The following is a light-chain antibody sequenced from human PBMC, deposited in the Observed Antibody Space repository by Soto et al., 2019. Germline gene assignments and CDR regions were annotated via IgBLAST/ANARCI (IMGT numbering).Light chain of an antibody. V-gene: IGKV3-15*01. CDR3: QQYNNWPFPSWT. CDR1: QSVSSN. Sequence: EIVMTQSPATLSVSPGERATLSCRASQSVSSNLAWYQQKPGQAPRLLIYGASTRATGIPARFSGSGSGTEFTLTISSLQSEDFAVYYCQQYNNWPFPSWTFGHGNKVEIK. CDR2: GAS. J-gene: IGKJ1*01.